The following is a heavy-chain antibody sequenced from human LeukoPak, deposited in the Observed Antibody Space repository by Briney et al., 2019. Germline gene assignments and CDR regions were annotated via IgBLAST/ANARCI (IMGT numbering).Heavy chain of an antibody. J-gene: IGHJ6*02. CDR3: ARDRSSSWYYYYYYGMDV. V-gene: IGHV3-7*01. Sequence: GGSLRLSCAASGFTFSSYWMSWVRQAPGKGLEWVANIKQDGSEEYYVDSVKGRFTISRDNAKNSLYLQVNSLRAEDPAVYYCARDRSSSWYYYYYYGMDVWGQGTTVTVSS. CDR2: IKQDGSEE. D-gene: IGHD6-13*01. CDR1: GFTFSSYW.